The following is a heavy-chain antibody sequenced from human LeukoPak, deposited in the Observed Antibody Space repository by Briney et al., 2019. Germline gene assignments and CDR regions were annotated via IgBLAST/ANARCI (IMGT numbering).Heavy chain of an antibody. CDR3: ARGPPAWELLYYYYYMDV. Sequence: GGSLRLSCAASGFTFSSYAMHWVRQAPGKGLEWVAVISYDGSNKYYADSVKGRFTSSRDNSKNTLYLQMNSLRAEDTAVYYCARGPPAWELLYYYYYMDVWGKGTTVTVSS. CDR1: GFTFSSYA. J-gene: IGHJ6*03. CDR2: ISYDGSNK. V-gene: IGHV3-30*04. D-gene: IGHD1-26*01.